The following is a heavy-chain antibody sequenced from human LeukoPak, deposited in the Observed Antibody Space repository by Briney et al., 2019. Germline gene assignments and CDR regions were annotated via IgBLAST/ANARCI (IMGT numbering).Heavy chain of an antibody. CDR2: ISAYNGNT. V-gene: IGHV1-18*01. CDR3: ARGDRRAPYYYDSSGDY. Sequence: ASVKVSCKASGYTFTSYGISWVLQAPGQGLEWMVWISAYNGNTNYAQKLQGRVTMTTDTSTSTAYMELRSLRSDDTAVYYCARGDRRAPYYYDSSGDYWGQGTLVTVSS. CDR1: GYTFTSYG. D-gene: IGHD3-22*01. J-gene: IGHJ4*02.